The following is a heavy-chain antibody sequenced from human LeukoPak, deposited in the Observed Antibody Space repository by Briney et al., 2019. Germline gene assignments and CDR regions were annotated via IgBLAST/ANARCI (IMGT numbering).Heavy chain of an antibody. Sequence: PSETLSLTRTVSGGSISSYYWSWIRQPPGKGLEWIGYIYYSGSTNYNPSLKSRVTISVDTSKNQFSLKLSSVTAADTAVYYCARVFPPPSQKMATIWVRNYYYYMDVWGKGTTVTVSS. CDR1: GGSISSYY. D-gene: IGHD5-24*01. V-gene: IGHV4-59*01. CDR3: ARVFPPPSQKMATIWVRNYYYYMDV. CDR2: IYYSGST. J-gene: IGHJ6*03.